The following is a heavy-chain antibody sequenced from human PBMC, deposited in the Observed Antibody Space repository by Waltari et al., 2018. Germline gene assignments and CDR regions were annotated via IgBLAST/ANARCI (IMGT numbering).Heavy chain of an antibody. CDR3: AHRIAAADAYYFDY. V-gene: IGHV2-5*01. J-gene: IGHJ4*02. CDR2: IYWNDDK. D-gene: IGHD6-13*01. CDR1: GFQLSTSGVG. Sequence: QITLKESGPTLVKPTQTLTLTCTFSGFQLSTSGVGVGWIRQPPGKALEWLALIYWNDDKRYSPSLKSRLTITKDTSKNQVVLTMTNMDPVDTATYYCAHRIAAADAYYFDYWGQGTLVTVSS.